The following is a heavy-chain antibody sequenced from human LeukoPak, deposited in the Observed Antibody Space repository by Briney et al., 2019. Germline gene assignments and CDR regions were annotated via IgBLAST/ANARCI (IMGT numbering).Heavy chain of an antibody. CDR2: IYTSGST. V-gene: IGHV4-4*07. D-gene: IGHD2-2*01. J-gene: IGHJ5*02. Sequence: SETLSLTCTVSGGSISSYYWSWIRQPAGKGLEWIGRIYTSGSTNYNPSLKSRVTISVDTSKNQFSLKLSSVTAADTAVYYCAREPVVPAAINWFDPWGQGTLVTVSS. CDR1: GGSISSYY. CDR3: AREPVVPAAINWFDP.